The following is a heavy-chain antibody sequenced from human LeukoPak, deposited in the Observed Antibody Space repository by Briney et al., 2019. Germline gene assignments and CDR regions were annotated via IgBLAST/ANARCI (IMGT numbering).Heavy chain of an antibody. CDR3: AREWSYPLRSFDP. CDR1: GFTFSRYS. J-gene: IGHJ5*02. Sequence: GGSLRLSCAASGFTFSRYSMNWVRQAPGKGLEWVSYISRSSSTIHYADSVKGRFTISRDNAKSSLFLQMNSLRAEDTAVYYCAREWSYPLRSFDPWGQGTLVTVSS. D-gene: IGHD1-26*01. V-gene: IGHV3-48*04. CDR2: ISRSSSTI.